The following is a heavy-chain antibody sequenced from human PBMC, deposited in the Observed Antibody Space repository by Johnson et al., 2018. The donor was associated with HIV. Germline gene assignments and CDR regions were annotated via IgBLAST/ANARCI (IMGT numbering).Heavy chain of an antibody. Sequence: QMQLVESGGGVVQPGRSLRLSCTSAFSFSGYAMHWVRQAPGKGLEWVTFIQYDGSNKYYADSVKGRFTISRDNSKNTLYLQMNSLRTEDTAFYYCAKDMVRYTSDGDAFDVWGQGTMVTVSS. V-gene: IGHV3-30*02. CDR2: IQYDGSNK. D-gene: IGHD6-19*01. CDR3: AKDMVRYTSDGDAFDV. J-gene: IGHJ3*01. CDR1: AFSFSGYA.